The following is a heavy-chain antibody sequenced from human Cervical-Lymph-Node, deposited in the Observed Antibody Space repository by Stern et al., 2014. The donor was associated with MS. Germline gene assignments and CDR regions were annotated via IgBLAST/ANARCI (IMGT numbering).Heavy chain of an antibody. CDR1: GFNFSSYA. D-gene: IGHD3-10*01. CDR2: ISFDGSKS. CDR3: ARDLVWFGELDWGAMDV. V-gene: IGHV3-30-3*01. Sequence: DQLVESGGGVVPPGRALRLSCAATGFNFSSYAMQWVRQAPGKGLEWLAVISFDGSKSYYTESVKGRSTVSRDNSKNTLFLQVSSLRPEDTAEYYCARDLVWFGELDWGAMDVWGHGTTVTVSS. J-gene: IGHJ6*02.